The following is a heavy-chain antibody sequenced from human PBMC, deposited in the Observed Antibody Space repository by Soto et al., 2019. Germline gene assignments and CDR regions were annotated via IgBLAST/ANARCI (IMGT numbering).Heavy chain of an antibody. V-gene: IGHV1-18*01. CDR3: ARDLYISSWYVIPIYYYYGMDF. CDR2: ISAYNVNT. CDR1: GYTFSSYG. D-gene: IGHD6-13*01. Sequence: VQLVQSGAEVKKPGASVKVSCKASGYTFSSYGISWVRQAPGQGLEWMGWISAYNVNTNYAQKLHGRVTMTTATSTSTAYIELRSLRSDDTAVYYCARDLYISSWYVIPIYYYYGMDFWGQGTTVTVSS. J-gene: IGHJ6*02.